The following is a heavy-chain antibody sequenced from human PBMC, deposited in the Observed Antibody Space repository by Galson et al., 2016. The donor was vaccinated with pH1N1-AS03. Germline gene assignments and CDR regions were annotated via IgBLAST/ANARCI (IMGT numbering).Heavy chain of an antibody. V-gene: IGHV3-15*01. D-gene: IGHD1-1*01. J-gene: IGHJ4*02. CDR3: TAIQY. CDR2: IKTKTHGGTT. Sequence: SLRLSCAASGFTFSNDWMNWVRQAPGKGLEWVGRIKTKTHGGTTDYAAPVKGRFTVSRDDSKSTLYLQMNSLKTEDTAVYYCTAIQYWGQGTLVTVSS. CDR1: GFTFSNDW.